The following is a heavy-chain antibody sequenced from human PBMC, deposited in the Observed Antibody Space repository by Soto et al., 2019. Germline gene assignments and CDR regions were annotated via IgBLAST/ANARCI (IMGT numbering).Heavy chain of an antibody. J-gene: IGHJ5*02. CDR1: GFTFSDYY. V-gene: IGHV3-11*06. CDR2: ISSSSSYT. D-gene: IGHD3-22*01. Sequence: GGSLRLSCAASGFTFSDYYMSWIRQAPGKGLEWVSYISSSSSYTNYADSVKGRFTISRDNAKNSLYLQMNSLTAEDTAVYYCAREVYYDSSGYYSDWFDPWGQGTLVTVSS. CDR3: AREVYYDSSGYYSDWFDP.